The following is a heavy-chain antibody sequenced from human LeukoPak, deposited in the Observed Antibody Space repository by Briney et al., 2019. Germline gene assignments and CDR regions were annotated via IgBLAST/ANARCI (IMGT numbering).Heavy chain of an antibody. V-gene: IGHV3-23*01. CDR2: ISGSGGST. D-gene: IGHD6-13*01. CDR1: GFTFSSYA. CDR3: AKVAAPGIAAAGIGFDP. Sequence: GGSLRLSCAASGFTFSSYAMSWVRQAPGKGLEWVSAISGSGGSTYYADFVKGRFTISRDNSKNTLYLQMNSLRAEDTAVYYCAKVAAPGIAAAGIGFDPWGQGTLVTVSS. J-gene: IGHJ5*02.